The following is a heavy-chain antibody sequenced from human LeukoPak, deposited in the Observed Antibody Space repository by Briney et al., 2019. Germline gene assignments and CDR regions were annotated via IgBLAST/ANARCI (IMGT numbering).Heavy chain of an antibody. D-gene: IGHD6-25*01. Sequence: GGSLRLSCAASGFTFSSYSMNWVRQAPGKGLEWVSSISSSSSYIYYADSVKGRFTISRDNAKNSLYLQMNSLRAGDTAVYYCARAWIAAAPSDYWGQGTLVTVSS. CDR2: ISSSSSYI. J-gene: IGHJ4*02. CDR3: ARAWIAAAPSDY. V-gene: IGHV3-21*01. CDR1: GFTFSSYS.